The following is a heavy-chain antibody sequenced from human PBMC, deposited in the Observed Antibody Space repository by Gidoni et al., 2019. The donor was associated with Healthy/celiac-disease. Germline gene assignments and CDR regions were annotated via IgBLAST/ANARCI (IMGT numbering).Heavy chain of an antibody. J-gene: IGHJ4*02. CDR3: ARDRGSSLLYYFDY. D-gene: IGHD2-15*01. Sequence: EVQLVASGGGLIQPGGCLRLCCAASGFTVSRHYMSWVRQAPGKGLEWVSVIYSVGSTYYADSVKCRFTISRDNSKNTLYLQMNSLRAEDTAVYYCARDRGSSLLYYFDYWGQGTLVTVSS. CDR2: IYSVGST. CDR1: GFTVSRHY. V-gene: IGHV3-53*01.